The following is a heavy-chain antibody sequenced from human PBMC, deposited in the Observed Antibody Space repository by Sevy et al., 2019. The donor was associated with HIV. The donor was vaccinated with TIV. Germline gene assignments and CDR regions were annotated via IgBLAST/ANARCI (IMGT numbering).Heavy chain of an antibody. J-gene: IGHJ2*01. CDR3: ARDSRDGYNSFWYFDL. CDR1: GFTFSSYS. CDR2: ISSSSSYI. Sequence: GGSLRLSCAASGFTFSSYSMNGVRQAPGKGLEWVSSISSSSSYIYYAGSVKGRFTISRDKAKNSLYLQMNSLRAEDTAVYYCARDSRDGYNSFWYFDLWGRGTLVTVSS. D-gene: IGHD5-12*01. V-gene: IGHV3-21*01.